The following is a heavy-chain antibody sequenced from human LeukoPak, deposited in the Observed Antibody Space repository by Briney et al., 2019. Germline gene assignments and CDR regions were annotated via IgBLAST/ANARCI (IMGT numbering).Heavy chain of an antibody. CDR1: GFTFSSYA. V-gene: IGHV3-23*01. D-gene: IGHD3-9*01. Sequence: GGSLRLSCAASGFTFSSYAMSWVRQAPGKGLEWVSAISGSGGSTYYADSVKGRFTISRDNSKNTLYLQMNSLRAEDTAVYYCAKAKAAYDILTGYYMGSPDYWGQGTLVTVSS. J-gene: IGHJ4*02. CDR3: AKAKAAYDILTGYYMGSPDY. CDR2: ISGSGGST.